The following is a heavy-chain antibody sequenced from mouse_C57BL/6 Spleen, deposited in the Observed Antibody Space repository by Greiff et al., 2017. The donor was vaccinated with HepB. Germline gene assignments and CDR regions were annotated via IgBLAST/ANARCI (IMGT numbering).Heavy chain of an antibody. J-gene: IGHJ3*01. CDR3: ARDGSSALAY. CDR2: IYPSDSET. D-gene: IGHD1-1*01. V-gene: IGHV1-52*01. CDR1: GYTFTSYW. Sequence: QVQLQQPGAELVRPGSSVKLSCKASGYTFTSYWMHWVKQRPIQGLEWIGNIYPSDSETHYNQKFKDKATLTVDKSSSTAYMQLSSLTSEDSAVYYCARDGSSALAYWGQGTLVTVSA.